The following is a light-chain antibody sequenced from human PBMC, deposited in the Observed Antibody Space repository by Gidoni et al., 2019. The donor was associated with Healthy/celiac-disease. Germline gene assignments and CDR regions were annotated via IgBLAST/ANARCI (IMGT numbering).Light chain of an antibody. Sequence: EIVMPQSPATLSVSPGERATLSCRASQSVSSNLAWYQQKPGQAPRLLIYGASTRATGIPARFSGSGSGTELTLTISSLQSEDFAVYYCQQYNNWHPWTFGQGTKVEIK. V-gene: IGKV3-15*01. CDR1: QSVSSN. CDR3: QQYNNWHPWT. J-gene: IGKJ1*01. CDR2: GAS.